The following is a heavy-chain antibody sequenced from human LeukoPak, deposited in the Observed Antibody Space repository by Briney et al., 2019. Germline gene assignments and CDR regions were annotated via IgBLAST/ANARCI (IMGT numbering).Heavy chain of an antibody. J-gene: IGHJ3*02. CDR2: SSGSGGST. D-gene: IGHD3-10*01. CDR3: ARDQSYYYGSGHAFDI. CDR1: GFTFSSYA. Sequence: GGSLRLSCAASGFTFSSYAMSWVRQAPGKGLEWVSGSSGSGGSTYYADSVKGRFTISRDNSKNTLYLQMNSLRADDTAVYYCARDQSYYYGSGHAFDIWGQGTMVTVSS. V-gene: IGHV3-23*01.